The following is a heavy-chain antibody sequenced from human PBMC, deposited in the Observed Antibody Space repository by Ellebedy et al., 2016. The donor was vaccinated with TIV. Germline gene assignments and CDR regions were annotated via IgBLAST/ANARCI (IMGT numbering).Heavy chain of an antibody. D-gene: IGHD6-19*01. CDR3: AGGGVSSGWPH. CDR2: INYSGTT. J-gene: IGHJ4*02. Sequence: SETLSLXXTVSGGSISSYNWNWIRQPPGKGLEWIGYINYSGTTNYNPSLKSRVTISVDTSKNQFSLKLSSVTAADTAVYYCAGGGVSSGWPHWGQGTLVTVSS. V-gene: IGHV4-59*01. CDR1: GGSISSYN.